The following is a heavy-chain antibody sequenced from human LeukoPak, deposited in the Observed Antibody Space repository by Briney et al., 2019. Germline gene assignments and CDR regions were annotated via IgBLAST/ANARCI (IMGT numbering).Heavy chain of an antibody. J-gene: IGHJ6*03. CDR1: GGSISSSNW. CDR2: IYHSGST. Sequence: SETLSLTCAVSGGSISSSNWWSWVRQPPGKGLEWIGEIYHSGSTNYNPSLKSRVTISVDKSKNQFSLKLSSVTAADTAVYYCARDTGYRSLYYYYYYYMDVWGKGTTVTVSS. V-gene: IGHV4-4*02. CDR3: ARDTGYRSLYYYYYYYMDV. D-gene: IGHD3-16*02.